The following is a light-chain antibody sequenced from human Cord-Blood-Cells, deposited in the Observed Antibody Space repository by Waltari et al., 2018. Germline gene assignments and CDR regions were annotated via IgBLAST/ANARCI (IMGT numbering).Light chain of an antibody. CDR3: CSYAGSSTYV. V-gene: IGLV2-23*01. CDR2: EGS. J-gene: IGLJ1*01. CDR1: SSDVGRYNL. Sequence: QSALTQHASVSGSPGQSITISCPGTSSDVGRYNLVSWYQQHPGKAPKLMIYEGSKRPSGVSNRFSGSKSGNTASLTISGLQAEDEADYYCCSYAGSSTYVFGTGTKVTVL.